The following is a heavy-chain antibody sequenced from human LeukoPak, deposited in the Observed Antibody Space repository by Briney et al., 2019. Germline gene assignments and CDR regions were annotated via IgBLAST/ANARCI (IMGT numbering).Heavy chain of an antibody. CDR3: AELGITMIGGV. CDR2: IKQDGSEK. J-gene: IGHJ6*04. CDR1: GFTFSSYW. V-gene: IGHV3-7*01. Sequence: HPGGSLTLSCAASGFTFSSYWMSWVRQAPGKGLEWVANIKQDGSEKYYVDSVKGRFTISRDNSKNTLYLQMNSLRAEDTAVYYCAELGITMIGGVWGKGTTVTISS. D-gene: IGHD3-10*02.